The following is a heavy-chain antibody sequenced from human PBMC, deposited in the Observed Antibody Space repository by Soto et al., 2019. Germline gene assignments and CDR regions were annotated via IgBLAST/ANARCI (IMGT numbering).Heavy chain of an antibody. J-gene: IGHJ6*03. CDR3: VRRGRGVAGNNGYYYYMDV. D-gene: IGHD6-19*01. Sequence: GGSLRLSCAASGFTFSSYGMHWVRQAPGKGLERVAVIWYDGSNKYYADSVKGRFTISRDNSKNTLYLQMNSLRAEDTAVYYCVRRGRGVAGNNGYYYYMDVWGKGTTVTVSS. V-gene: IGHV3-33*01. CDR1: GFTFSSYG. CDR2: IWYDGSNK.